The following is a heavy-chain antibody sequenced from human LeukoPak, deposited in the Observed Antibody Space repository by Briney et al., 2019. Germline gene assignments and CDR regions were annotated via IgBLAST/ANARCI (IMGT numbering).Heavy chain of an antibody. CDR2: INPNSGGT. CDR1: GYTFTGYY. V-gene: IGHV1-2*02. J-gene: IGHJ6*03. D-gene: IGHD6-6*01. CDR3: ARGSSSSLSYYYYMDV. Sequence: GASVKVSCKASGYTFTGYYMHWVRQAPGQGLEWMGWINPNSGGTNYAQKFQGRVTMTRDTSISTAYMELSRLGSDDTAVYYCARGSSSSLSYYYYMDVWGKGTTVTVSS.